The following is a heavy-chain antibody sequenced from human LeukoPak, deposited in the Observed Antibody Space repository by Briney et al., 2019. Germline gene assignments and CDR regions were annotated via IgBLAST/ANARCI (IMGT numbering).Heavy chain of an antibody. J-gene: IGHJ4*02. D-gene: IGHD6-19*01. CDR1: GFTFSSYE. CDR3: ARSSGWYG. CDR2: IRSSGSII. Sequence: PGGSLRLSCAASGFTFSSYEMNWVRQAPGKGLEWVSYIRSSGSIIFYADSVKGRFTISRDNAKNSLYLQMNSLRAEDTAVYYCARSSGWYGWGQGTLVTVSS. V-gene: IGHV3-48*03.